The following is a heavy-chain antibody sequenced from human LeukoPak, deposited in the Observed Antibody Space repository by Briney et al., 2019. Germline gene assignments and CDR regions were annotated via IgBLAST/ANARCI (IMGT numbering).Heavy chain of an antibody. CDR3: ASYFRCSGATCYTNY. CDR1: GFSFGSSW. J-gene: IGHJ4*02. V-gene: IGHV3-74*01. Sequence: GGSMRLSCAASGFSFGSSWMHWVRQAPGKGLVWVSRINSDGSTTNYTDSVKGRFTISRDNAKNTLYLQMNSLRAEDTAVYYCASYFRCSGATCYTNYWGQGTLVTVSS. D-gene: IGHD2-2*02. CDR2: INSDGSTT.